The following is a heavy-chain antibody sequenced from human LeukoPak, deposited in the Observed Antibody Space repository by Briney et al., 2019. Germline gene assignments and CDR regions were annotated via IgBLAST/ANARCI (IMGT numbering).Heavy chain of an antibody. CDR2: ISPDSGDT. Sequence: ASVKVACKASGYFFTGYHVQWMRQAPGQGLQWLGRISPDSGDTIYGQSFQGRVTLTRDRSSRTAYLELKWLTSADTAVYYCAALGSIMKERTDPWGQGTPVTVSS. D-gene: IGHD7-27*01. V-gene: IGHV1-2*02. CDR3: AALGSIMKERTDP. CDR1: GYFFTGYH. J-gene: IGHJ5*02.